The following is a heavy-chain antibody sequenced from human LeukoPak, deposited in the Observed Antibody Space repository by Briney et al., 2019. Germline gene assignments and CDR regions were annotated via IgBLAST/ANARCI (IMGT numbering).Heavy chain of an antibody. V-gene: IGHV1-2*02. J-gene: IGHJ3*02. CDR3: ACYDSSGYYERYAFDI. CDR1: GYTFTSYA. Sequence: VASVKVSCKASGYTFTSYAMGWVRQAPGQGLEWMGWINPNSGGTNYAQKFQGRVTMTRDTSISTAYMELSRLRSDDTAVYYCACYDSSGYYERYAFDIWGQGTMVTVSS. D-gene: IGHD3-22*01. CDR2: INPNSGGT.